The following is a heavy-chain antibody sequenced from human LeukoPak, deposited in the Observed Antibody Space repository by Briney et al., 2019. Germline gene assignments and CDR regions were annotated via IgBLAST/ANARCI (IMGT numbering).Heavy chain of an antibody. J-gene: IGHJ3*02. CDR1: GFTFSSYW. CDR2: IKQDGSEK. Sequence: GGSLRLSCAASGFTFSSYWMSWVRQAPGKGLEWVANIKQDGSEKYYVDSVKGRFTISRDNAKNSLYLQMNSLRAEDTAVYYCXXXXXDSSGYYFTSVAFDIWGQGTMVTVSS. CDR3: XXXXXDSSGYYFTSVAFDI. D-gene: IGHD3-22*01. V-gene: IGHV3-7*01.